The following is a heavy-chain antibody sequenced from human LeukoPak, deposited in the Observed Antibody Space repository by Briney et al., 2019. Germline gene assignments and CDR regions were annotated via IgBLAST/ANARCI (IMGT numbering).Heavy chain of an antibody. D-gene: IGHD2-2*03. V-gene: IGHV4-59*01. CDR3: ARDGSGFDV. Sequence: PSETLSLTCTVSGGFISGYYWSWIRQSPGRGLEWLGYIYDSGSTKYNPSLKSRVTISVDASKNQISLELTSMTAADTAVYYCARDGSGFDVWGQGTKVTVSS. CDR2: IYDSGST. J-gene: IGHJ3*01. CDR1: GGFISGYY.